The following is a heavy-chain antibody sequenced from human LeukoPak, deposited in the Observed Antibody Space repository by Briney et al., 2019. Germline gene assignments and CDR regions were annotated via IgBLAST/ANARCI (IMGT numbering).Heavy chain of an antibody. CDR1: GFTFSNAW. Sequence: GGSLRLSCAASGFTFSNAWMSWVRQAPGKGLEWVGRIKSKTDGWTTDYAAPVKGRFTISRDDSKNTLYLQMNSLRAEDTAVYYCAKDKAYYDYVWGSYRYSLPMGYWGQGTLVTVSS. V-gene: IGHV3-15*01. J-gene: IGHJ4*02. CDR3: AKDKAYYDYVWGSYRYSLPMGY. D-gene: IGHD3-16*02. CDR2: IKSKTDGWTT.